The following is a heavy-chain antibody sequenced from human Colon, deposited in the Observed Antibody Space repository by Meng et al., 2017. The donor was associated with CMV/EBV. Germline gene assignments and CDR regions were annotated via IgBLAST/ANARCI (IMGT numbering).Heavy chain of an antibody. CDR1: GFTFEDYG. D-gene: IGHD1-26*01. V-gene: IGHV3-20*04. CDR2: INWNSFSI. CDR3: ARGGVGSTVYFEY. J-gene: IGHJ4*02. Sequence: CAGSGFTFEDYGMSWVRQPPGKGLEWISGINWNSFSITYADSVKGRFTVSRDNAKNSLYLQMNSLRAEDTAFYYCARGGVGSTVYFEYWGQGTLVTVSS.